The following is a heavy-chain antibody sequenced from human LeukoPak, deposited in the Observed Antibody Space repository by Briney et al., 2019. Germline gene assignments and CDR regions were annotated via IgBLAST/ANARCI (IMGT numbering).Heavy chain of an antibody. CDR2: IKQDGSEK. D-gene: IGHD3-9*01. CDR3: ARDPRLNYDILTGHFDY. Sequence: GGSLRLSCAASGFTFSSYSMNWVRQAPGKGLEWVANIKQDGSEKYYVDSVKGRFTISRDNAKNLLYLQMNSLRAEDTAVYYCARDPRLNYDILTGHFDYWGQGTLVTVSS. V-gene: IGHV3-7*01. J-gene: IGHJ4*02. CDR1: GFTFSSYS.